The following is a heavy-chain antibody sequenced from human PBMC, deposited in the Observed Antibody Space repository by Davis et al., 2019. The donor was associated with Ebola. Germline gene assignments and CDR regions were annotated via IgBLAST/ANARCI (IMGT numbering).Heavy chain of an antibody. CDR1: GFTFSGSS. CDR3: ARYCHYTDCSYFDC. D-gene: IGHD3-16*01. J-gene: IGHJ4*02. V-gene: IGHV3-48*01. Sequence: GESLKISCAASGFTFSGSSMNWVRRAPGKGLEWVSHISVGTGAIEYADSVKGRFTMSRDNAKNSLYLQMNSLRAEDTATYYCARYCHYTDCSYFDCWGQGTMVAVSS. CDR2: ISVGTGAI.